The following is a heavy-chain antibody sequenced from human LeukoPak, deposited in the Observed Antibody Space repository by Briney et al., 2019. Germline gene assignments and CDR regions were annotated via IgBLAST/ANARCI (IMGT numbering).Heavy chain of an antibody. J-gene: IGHJ4*02. CDR2: IINDGSRT. CDR1: GFTFDDYG. D-gene: IGHD5-24*01. CDR3: ARSDGGFDY. Sequence: PGGSLRLSCAASGFTFDDYGMNWVRQAPGKGLEWVSHIINDGSRTSYADSVKGRFTISRDNAKNTVYLQMNSLRAEDTAVYYCARSDGGFDYWGQGTLVTVSA. V-gene: IGHV3-74*01.